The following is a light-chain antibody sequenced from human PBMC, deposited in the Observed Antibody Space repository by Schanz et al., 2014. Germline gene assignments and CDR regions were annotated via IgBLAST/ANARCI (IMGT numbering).Light chain of an antibody. J-gene: IGLJ3*02. V-gene: IGLV2-23*01. Sequence: QSALTQPASVSGSPGQSITISCTGTSSDVGSYKLVSWYQQHPGKAPKLMIYEGSKRPSGVSNRFSGSKSGNTASLTISGLQAEDEADYYCCSYAGRTTYWLFGGGTKLTVL. CDR1: SSDVGSYKL. CDR3: CSYAGRTTYWL. CDR2: EGS.